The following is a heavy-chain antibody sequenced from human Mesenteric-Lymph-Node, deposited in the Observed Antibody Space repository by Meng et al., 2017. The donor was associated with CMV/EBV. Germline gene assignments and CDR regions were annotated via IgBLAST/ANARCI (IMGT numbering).Heavy chain of an antibody. CDR3: ARGRCTKTSCHTGSFDY. CDR1: DDSISSSHW. Sequence: SETLSLTCAVSDDSISSSHWWSWLRQPPGKGLEWIAEASPTMSTNYNPSLRSRVTISRDTSNTQFSLRLTSVTAADTAIYYCARGRCTKTSCHTGSFDYWGQGILVTVSS. D-gene: IGHD2-8*01. J-gene: IGHJ4*02. V-gene: IGHV4-4*02. CDR2: ASPTMST.